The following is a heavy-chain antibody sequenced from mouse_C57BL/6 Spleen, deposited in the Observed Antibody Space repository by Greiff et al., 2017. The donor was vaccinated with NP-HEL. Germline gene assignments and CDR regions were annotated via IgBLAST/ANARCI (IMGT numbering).Heavy chain of an antibody. V-gene: IGHV1-7*01. CDR3: SSAGIYYGYDGFAY. Sequence: QVQLQQSGAELAKPGASVKLSCKASGYTFTSYWMHWVKQRPGRGLEWIGYINPNSGCTKYNQKFKNQATLTADTSSNTAYMQLSSLTSEDSAVYYCSSAGIYYGYDGFAYWGQGTLVTVSA. D-gene: IGHD2-2*01. J-gene: IGHJ3*01. CDR1: GYTFTSYW. CDR2: INPNSGCT.